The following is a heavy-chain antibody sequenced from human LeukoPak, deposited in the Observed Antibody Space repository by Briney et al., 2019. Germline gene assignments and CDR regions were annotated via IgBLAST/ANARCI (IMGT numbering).Heavy chain of an antibody. J-gene: IGHJ4*02. CDR3: ARDSVAMSTIRDFGY. D-gene: IGHD5-24*01. Sequence: EASVKVSCKASGYTFTSYGFSWVRQAPGRGLEWMGWSSAYNGDTNYAQKVQGRVTMTTDTSTSTAYMELRSLRSDDTAVYYCARDSVAMSTIRDFGYWGQGTLVTVSS. CDR2: SSAYNGDT. CDR1: GYTFTSYG. V-gene: IGHV1-18*01.